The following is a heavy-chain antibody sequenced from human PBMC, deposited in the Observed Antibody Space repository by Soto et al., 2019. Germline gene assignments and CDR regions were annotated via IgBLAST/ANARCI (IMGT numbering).Heavy chain of an antibody. Sequence: EVQLLESGGGLVQPGGSLRLSCAASGFTFSSYAMSWVRQAPGKGLEWVSAISGSGGSTYYADSVKGRFTISRDNSKNTLYLQMNSLRAEDTAVYYCAKAVIAARYYYYSGMDVWGQGTTVTVSS. CDR1: GFTFSSYA. CDR3: AKAVIAARYYYYSGMDV. D-gene: IGHD6-6*01. V-gene: IGHV3-23*01. CDR2: ISGSGGST. J-gene: IGHJ6*02.